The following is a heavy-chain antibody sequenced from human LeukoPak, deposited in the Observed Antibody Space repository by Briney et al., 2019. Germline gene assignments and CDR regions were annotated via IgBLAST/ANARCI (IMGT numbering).Heavy chain of an antibody. J-gene: IGHJ3*02. CDR3: ARVGVVAASGTPGDFDI. CDR1: GGSISSGNYY. V-gene: IGHV4-30-2*01. CDR2: IYHSGST. Sequence: SETLSLTCTVSGGSISSGNYYWSWIRQPPGKSLEWIGYIYHSGSTYYNPSLKSRVTISVDRSKNHFSLKLTSVTAADTAVYYCARVGVVAASGTPGDFDIWGQGTMVTVSS. D-gene: IGHD6-13*01.